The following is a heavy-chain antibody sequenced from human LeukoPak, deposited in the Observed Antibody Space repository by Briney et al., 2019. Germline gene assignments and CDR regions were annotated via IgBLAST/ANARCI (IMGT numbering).Heavy chain of an antibody. CDR2: ISGSGHIT. V-gene: IGHV3-23*01. J-gene: IGHJ4*02. Sequence: PGGPLRLSCAASRFTFTTYAMSWVRQTPGKGLEWVSTISGSGHITDYADSVKGRFTISRDNSKNTLYLQMDSLRAEDTAVYYCANHQRNILLWFGELWGQGTLVTVSS. CDR3: ANHQRNILLWFGEL. CDR1: RFTFTTYA. D-gene: IGHD3-10*01.